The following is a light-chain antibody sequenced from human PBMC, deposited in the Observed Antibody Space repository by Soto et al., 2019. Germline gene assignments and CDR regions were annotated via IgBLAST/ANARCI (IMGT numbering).Light chain of an antibody. CDR1: QRVSGDS. Sequence: IVLTQSPGTLSLSPGERATLSCRASQRVSGDSLAWYQQTPGQPPRFLIYGASSRATGIPDRFSASGSGTDFTLTISRLEPEDFAVYYCQQYGTSPTTFGPGTKVEIK. J-gene: IGKJ1*01. CDR3: QQYGTSPTT. V-gene: IGKV3-20*01. CDR2: GAS.